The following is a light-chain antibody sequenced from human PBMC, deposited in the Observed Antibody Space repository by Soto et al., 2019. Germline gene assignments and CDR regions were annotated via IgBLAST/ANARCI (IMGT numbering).Light chain of an antibody. CDR1: QGIRDE. CDR2: AAS. J-gene: IGKJ5*01. V-gene: IGKV1-17*01. CDR3: QQPISFPIT. Sequence: IQMTQSPSSLSASVGDRVTITCRASQGIRDELGWYQQKAGKAPNLLISAASRLPSGVPSRFSGSGSGTDFTLTIRSLQPEDFATYYCQQPISFPITFGQGTRLEIK.